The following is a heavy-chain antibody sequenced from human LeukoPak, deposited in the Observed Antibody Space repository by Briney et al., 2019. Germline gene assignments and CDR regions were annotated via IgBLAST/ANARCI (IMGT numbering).Heavy chain of an antibody. J-gene: IGHJ4*02. CDR2: IYYSGST. Sequence: TSETLSLTCAVSGGSISSGGYSWSWIRQPPGKGLEWIGYIYYSGSTNYNPSLKSRVTISVDTSKNQFSLKLSSVTAADTAVYYCARGVQGITGTRTSQYFDYWGQGTLVTVSS. D-gene: IGHD1-7*01. CDR1: GGSISSGGYS. V-gene: IGHV4-30-4*07. CDR3: ARGVQGITGTRTSQYFDY.